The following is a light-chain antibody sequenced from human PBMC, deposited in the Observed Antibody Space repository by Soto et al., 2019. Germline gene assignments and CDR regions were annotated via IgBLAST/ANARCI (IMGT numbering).Light chain of an antibody. J-gene: IGLJ2*01. CDR3: SSYAGSNVI. CDR2: EVD. V-gene: IGLV2-8*01. Sequence: QSALTQPPSASGSPGQSVTISCTGTSSDVGDYKYVSWYQQHPGKAPKLMIYEVDKRPSGVPDRFSGSKSGNTASLAVSGLQAEDEADYFCSSYAGSNVILGGGTKVPVL. CDR1: SSDVGDYKY.